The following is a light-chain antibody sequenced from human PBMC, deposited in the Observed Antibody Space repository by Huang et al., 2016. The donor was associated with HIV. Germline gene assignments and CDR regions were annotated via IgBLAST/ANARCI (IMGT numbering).Light chain of an antibody. CDR1: QDIRNY. CDR3: QKYNSAPYT. CDR2: AAY. Sequence: DIHMTQSPSSLSSSVGDRVTITCRASQDIRNYLAWYQQKPGTAPKLRISAAYTLQSGVPSRFSGSGSGTDFTLTIGSLQPEDVATYYCQKYNSAPYTFGQGTKLEIK. V-gene: IGKV1-27*01. J-gene: IGKJ2*01.